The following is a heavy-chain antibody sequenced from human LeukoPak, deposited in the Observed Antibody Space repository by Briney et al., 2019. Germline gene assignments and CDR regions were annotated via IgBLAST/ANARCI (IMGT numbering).Heavy chain of an antibody. CDR2: IYYSGST. V-gene: IGHV4-39*01. CDR1: GGSISSSSYY. CDR3: ARQGYGYPNWFDP. J-gene: IGHJ5*02. D-gene: IGHD5-18*01. Sequence: KPSETLSLTCTVSGGSISSSSYYWGWTRQPPGKGLEWIGSIYYSGSTYYNPSLKSRVTISVDTSKNQFSLKLSSVTAADTAVYYCARQGYGYPNWFDPWGQGTLVTVSS.